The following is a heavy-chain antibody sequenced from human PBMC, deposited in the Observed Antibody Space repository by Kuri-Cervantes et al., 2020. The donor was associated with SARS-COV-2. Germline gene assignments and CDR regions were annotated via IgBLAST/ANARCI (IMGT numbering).Heavy chain of an antibody. CDR3: ARDTRGGLFQPDAFDI. CDR2: IIPVFGTA. V-gene: IGHV1-69*13. D-gene: IGHD3-22*01. CDR1: GGTFSSYA. J-gene: IGHJ3*02. Sequence: SVKVSCKASGGTFSSYAISWVRQAPGQGLEWMGGIIPVFGTANYAQKFQGRVTITADESTSTAYMELSSLRSEDTAVYYCARDTRGGLFQPDAFDIWGQGTMVTVSS.